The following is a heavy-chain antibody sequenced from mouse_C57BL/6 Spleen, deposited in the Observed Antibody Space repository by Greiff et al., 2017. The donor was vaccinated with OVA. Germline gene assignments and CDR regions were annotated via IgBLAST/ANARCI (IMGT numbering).Heavy chain of an antibody. V-gene: IGHV1-64*01. J-gene: IGHJ1*03. CDR1: GYTFTSYW. CDR2: IHPNSGST. CDR3: ARSGIGRYFDV. D-gene: IGHD3-2*02. Sequence: VQLQQPGAELVKPGASVKLSCKASGYTFTSYWMHWVKQRPGQGLEWIGMIHPNSGSTNYNEKFKSKATLTVDKSSSTAYMQLSSLTSEDSAVYYCARSGIGRYFDVWGTGTTVTVSS.